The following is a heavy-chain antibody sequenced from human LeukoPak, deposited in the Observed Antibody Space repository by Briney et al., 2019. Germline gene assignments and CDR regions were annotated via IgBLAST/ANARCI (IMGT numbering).Heavy chain of an antibody. CDR3: ARDTTITPFDP. Sequence: SETLSLTCSVSGGSIRSTTYYWGWIRQPPWKGLEWIGSIYYSGSTYYNPSLKSRVTISVDTSKNQFSLKLSSVTAADTAVYYCARDTTITPFDPWGQGTLVTVSS. J-gene: IGHJ5*02. V-gene: IGHV4-39*07. CDR1: GGSIRSTTYY. D-gene: IGHD5-24*01. CDR2: IYYSGST.